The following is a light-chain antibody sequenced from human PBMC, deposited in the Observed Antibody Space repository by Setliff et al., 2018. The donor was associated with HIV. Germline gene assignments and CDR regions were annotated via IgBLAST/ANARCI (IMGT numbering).Light chain of an antibody. Sequence: SSELTQPPSVSVAPGKTARITCGGNNIGSKSVHWYQQKPGQAPVLVIYYDSDRPSGTPERFSGSNSGNTATLTITRVEAGEEADYYCQVWDSSSGLYVFGTGTKVTV. J-gene: IGLJ1*01. CDR2: YDS. CDR3: QVWDSSSGLYV. CDR1: NIGSKS. V-gene: IGLV3-21*04.